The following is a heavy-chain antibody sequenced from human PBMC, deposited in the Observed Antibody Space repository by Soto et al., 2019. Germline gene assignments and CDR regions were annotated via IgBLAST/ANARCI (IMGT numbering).Heavy chain of an antibody. Sequence: ASVKVSCKASGYTFTSYGISWVRQAPGQGREWMGWISAYNGNTNYAQKLQGRVTMTTDTSTSTAYVELRSLRSDDTAVYYCARDLRPYYDSSLSPDAFDIWGQGTMVTVSS. CDR1: GYTFTSYG. V-gene: IGHV1-18*01. D-gene: IGHD3-22*01. CDR2: ISAYNGNT. CDR3: ARDLRPYYDSSLSPDAFDI. J-gene: IGHJ3*02.